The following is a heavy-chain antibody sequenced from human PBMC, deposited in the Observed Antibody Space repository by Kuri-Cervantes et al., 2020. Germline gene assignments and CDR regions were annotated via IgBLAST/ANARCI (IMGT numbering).Heavy chain of an antibody. D-gene: IGHD3-22*01. CDR2: ISYDGSNK. CDR1: GFTFSSYG. CDR3: AKEDYYDSSGYYRPRVGADY. Sequence: GESLKISCAASGFTFSSYGMHWVRQAPGKGLEWVAVISYDGSNKYYADSVKGRFTISRDNSKNTLYLQMNSLRAEDTAVYYCAKEDYYDSSGYYRPRVGADYWGQGTLVTVSS. J-gene: IGHJ4*02. V-gene: IGHV3-30*18.